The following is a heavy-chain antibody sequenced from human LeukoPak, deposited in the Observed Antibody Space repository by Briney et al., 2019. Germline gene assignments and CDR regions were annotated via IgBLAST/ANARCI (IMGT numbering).Heavy chain of an antibody. CDR2: ISLTGLT. D-gene: IGHD2-8*01. CDR1: GGAISNTNW. CDR3: SRENGAFSPFGY. Sequence: PSETLSLTCGVSGGAISNTNWWSWVRQPPGQGLEWIGEISLTGLTHYNPSLESRVTVSLDKSKNQLSLNLTSVTAADTAVYYCSRENGAFSPFGYWGQGTLVTVLS. V-gene: IGHV4-4*02. J-gene: IGHJ4*02.